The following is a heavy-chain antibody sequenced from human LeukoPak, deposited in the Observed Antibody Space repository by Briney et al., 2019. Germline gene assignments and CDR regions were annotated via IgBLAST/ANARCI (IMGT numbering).Heavy chain of an antibody. Sequence: GGSLRLSCAASGFTFSSYWMSWVRQAPGKGPEWVAHIKQDASQEDHVDSVKGRFTISRDNAKNSLYLQMNSLRAEDTAVYYCARGGVYPTWSCPHWSDYWGQGTLVTVSS. D-gene: IGHD3-3*01. V-gene: IGHV3-7*01. CDR1: GFTFSSYW. CDR3: ARGGVYPTWSCPHWSDY. J-gene: IGHJ4*02. CDR2: IKQDASQE.